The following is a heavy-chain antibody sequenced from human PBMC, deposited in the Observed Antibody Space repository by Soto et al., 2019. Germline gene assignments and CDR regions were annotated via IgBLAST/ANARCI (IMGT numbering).Heavy chain of an antibody. CDR3: ARGFGSSWYGMGSYYYYYMDV. CDR2: IYYSGST. V-gene: IGHV4-39*07. D-gene: IGHD6-13*01. Sequence: PSETLSLTCTVSGGSISSSSYYWGWIRQPPGKGLEWIGSIYYSGSTNYNPSLKSRVTISVDTSKNQFSLKLSSVTAADTAVYYCARGFGSSWYGMGSYYYYYMDVWGKGTTVTVSS. CDR1: GGSISSSSYY. J-gene: IGHJ6*03.